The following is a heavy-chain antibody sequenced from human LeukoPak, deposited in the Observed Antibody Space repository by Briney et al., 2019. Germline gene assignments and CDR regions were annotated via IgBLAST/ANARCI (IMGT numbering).Heavy chain of an antibody. CDR1: GFTFSSYW. CDR3: ARDSYSGYDTTPDY. CDR2: IKQDGSER. V-gene: IGHV3-7*03. Sequence: GGSLRLSCAASGFTFSSYWMSWVRQAPGMGLEWVANIKQDGSERYYVDSVKGRFTISRDNAKNSLYLQMNSLRAEDTAVYYCARDSYSGYDTTPDYWGQGTLVTVSS. J-gene: IGHJ4*02. D-gene: IGHD5-12*01.